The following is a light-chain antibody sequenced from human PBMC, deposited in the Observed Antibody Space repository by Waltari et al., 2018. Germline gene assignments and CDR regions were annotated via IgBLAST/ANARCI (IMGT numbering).Light chain of an antibody. CDR2: GAS. J-gene: IGKJ4*01. CDR3: QQYGSSPFLT. V-gene: IGKV3-20*01. Sequence: EIVLTQSPGTLSLSPGERATLSCRASQSVSSSYLAWYQQKPGQAPRLLIYGASSRATGIPDRFSGSGSGTDFTLTISRLEPEDFAVYYCQQYGSSPFLTFGGGNKVEIK. CDR1: QSVSSSY.